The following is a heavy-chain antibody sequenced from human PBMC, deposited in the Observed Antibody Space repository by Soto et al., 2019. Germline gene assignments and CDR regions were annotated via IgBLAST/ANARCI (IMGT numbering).Heavy chain of an antibody. Sequence: PGESLKISCEGSGYNFGSYWIGWVRQMPGKGLEWMGTIYPGDSDATYSPSFQGQVTISADKSIRTAYLQWSSLKASDTAMYYCASLGSGSYSDDYYYYGMDVWGQGTTVTVSS. CDR2: IYPGDSDA. CDR1: GYNFGSYW. J-gene: IGHJ6*02. D-gene: IGHD3-10*02. V-gene: IGHV5-51*01. CDR3: ASLGSGSYSDDYYYYGMDV.